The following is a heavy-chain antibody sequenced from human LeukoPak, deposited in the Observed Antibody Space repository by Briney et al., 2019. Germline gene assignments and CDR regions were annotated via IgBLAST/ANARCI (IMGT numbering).Heavy chain of an antibody. J-gene: IGHJ4*02. CDR1: GFTFSSYA. V-gene: IGHV3-23*01. Sequence: GGSLRLSCAASGFTFSSYAMSWVRQAPGKGLEWVSAISGSGDSTYYGDSVKGRFTISRDNSKNTLYLQMNSLRAEDTAVYYCAKTRPLDSSSWSHGDYWGQGTLVTVST. D-gene: IGHD6-13*01. CDR3: AKTRPLDSSSWSHGDY. CDR2: ISGSGDST.